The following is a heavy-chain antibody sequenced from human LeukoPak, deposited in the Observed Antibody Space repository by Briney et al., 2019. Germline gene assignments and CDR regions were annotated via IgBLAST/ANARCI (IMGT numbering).Heavy chain of an antibody. Sequence: GGSLRLSCVASGFTFSYYYMSWIRQSPEKGLEWLSYISNSGDTIYYADSVKGRFTISRDNAKNSLYLQMDSLRAEDTALYCCATNLPSRNDGWPLFDSWGQGTLVTVSS. CDR3: ATNLPSRNDGWPLFDS. CDR2: ISNSGDTI. J-gene: IGHJ4*02. D-gene: IGHD1-1*01. CDR1: GFTFSYYY. V-gene: IGHV3-11*01.